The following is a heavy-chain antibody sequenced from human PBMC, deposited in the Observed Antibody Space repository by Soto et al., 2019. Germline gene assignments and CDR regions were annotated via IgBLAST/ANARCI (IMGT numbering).Heavy chain of an antibody. CDR2: LSPTGGET. D-gene: IGHD4-17*01. J-gene: IGHJ3*02. V-gene: IGHV3-23*01. CDR1: GFTFSTYA. Sequence: GGSLRLSCVASGFTFSTYAMSWVRQAPGKGLEWVSALSPTGGETYYADSVKGRFTISRDNSMNALYLQMNSLRVEDTAVYYCAHPRGYGVFDAYDIWGQGTMVTVSS. CDR3: AHPRGYGVFDAYDI.